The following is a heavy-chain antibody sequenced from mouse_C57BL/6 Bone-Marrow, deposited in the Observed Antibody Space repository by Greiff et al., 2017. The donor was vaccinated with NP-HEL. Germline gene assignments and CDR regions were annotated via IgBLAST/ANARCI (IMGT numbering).Heavy chain of an antibody. CDR2: IDPETGGN. CDR1: GYTFTDYE. CDR3: TRGDIL. Sequence: VQLQQSGAELVRPGASVTLSCKASGYTFTDYEMHWVKQTPVHGLEWIGAIDPETGGNAYNQKFKGKAILTADKSSSTAYMELRSLTSEDSAVYYCTRGDILWGQGTTLTVSS. V-gene: IGHV1-15*01. J-gene: IGHJ2*01.